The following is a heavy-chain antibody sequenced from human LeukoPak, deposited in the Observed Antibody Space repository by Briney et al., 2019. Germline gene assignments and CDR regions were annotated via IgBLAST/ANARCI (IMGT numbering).Heavy chain of an antibody. CDR2: IYSGGST. CDR3: ARDRSDGNYYMVV. CDR1: GFTVSSNY. J-gene: IGHJ6*03. D-gene: IGHD5-24*01. Sequence: GGSLRLSCAASGFTVSSNYMSWVRQAPGKGLEWVSVIYSGGSTYYADSVKGRFTISRDNSKNTLYLQMNSLRADDTAVYYCARDRSDGNYYMVVWGKGTTVIVSS. V-gene: IGHV3-53*01.